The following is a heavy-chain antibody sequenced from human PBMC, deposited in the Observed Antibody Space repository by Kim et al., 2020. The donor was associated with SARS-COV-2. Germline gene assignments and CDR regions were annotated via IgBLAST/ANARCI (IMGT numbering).Heavy chain of an antibody. V-gene: IGHV3-73*01. CDR1: GFTFSDSA. D-gene: IGHD1-1*01. Sequence: GGSLRLSCAASGFTFSDSAMHWVRRASGKGLEWVARIRSKVNGKESADSVSGRGRFSRARADSTIKAQLHILSLETTDTSDCSCARVPGTTLASWDAFD. J-gene: IGHJ3*02. CDR2: IRSKVNGKES. CDR3: ARVPGTTLASWDAFD.